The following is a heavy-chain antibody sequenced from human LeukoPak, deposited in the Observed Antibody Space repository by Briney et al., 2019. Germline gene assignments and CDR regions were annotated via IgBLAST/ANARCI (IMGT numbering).Heavy chain of an antibody. CDR1: GYSFSTYW. D-gene: IGHD5-12*01. V-gene: IGHV5-51*01. CDR2: IYPGDSDI. J-gene: IGHJ4*02. Sequence: GESLKICCKGSGYSFSTYWIGWVRQMPGKGLEWMGIIYPGDSDIRYNPSFQGQVTISADKSINTAYLQWTSLKASDTAMYYCARRSGYTGYDLDYWGQGTLVTVSS. CDR3: ARRSGYTGYDLDY.